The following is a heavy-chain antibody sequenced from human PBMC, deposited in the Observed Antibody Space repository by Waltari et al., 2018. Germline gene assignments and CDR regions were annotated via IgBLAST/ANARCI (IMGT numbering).Heavy chain of an antibody. CDR2: IYHSGST. CDR3: ARDRGAADYIDY. V-gene: IGHV4-38-2*02. J-gene: IGHJ4*02. D-gene: IGHD3-10*01. Sequence: QVQLQESGPGLVKPSETLSLTCAVSGYPISSGFYWGWFRQPPGKGLEWIGRIYHSGSTYYNPALKSRVSLSVDTSTNQFSLNLISVTAADTALYYCARDRGAADYIDYWGQGTLVTVSS. CDR1: GYPISSGFY.